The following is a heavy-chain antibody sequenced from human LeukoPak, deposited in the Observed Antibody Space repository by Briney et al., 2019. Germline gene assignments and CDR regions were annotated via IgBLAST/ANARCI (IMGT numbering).Heavy chain of an antibody. Sequence: GGSLRLSCAASGFTFSSYAMSWVRQAPGKGLEWGSAISGSGGSTYYADSVKGRFTISRDNSKNTLYLQMNSLRAEDTAVYYCAKAPDIVVVPARFDYWGQGTLVTVSS. CDR3: AKAPDIVVVPARFDY. D-gene: IGHD2-2*01. CDR2: ISGSGGST. V-gene: IGHV3-23*01. J-gene: IGHJ4*02. CDR1: GFTFSSYA.